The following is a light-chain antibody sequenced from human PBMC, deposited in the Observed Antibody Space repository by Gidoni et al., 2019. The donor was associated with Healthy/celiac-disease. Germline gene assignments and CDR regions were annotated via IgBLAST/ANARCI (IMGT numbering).Light chain of an antibody. CDR1: QSLLHSNGYNY. V-gene: IGKV2-28*01. CDR2: LGS. J-gene: IGKJ4*01. Sequence: IVLTQSPLSLHVTPGEQASISSRSSQSLLHSNGYNYLNWYLQKPGQSAQLLIYLGSNRASGVPDRFSGSGCGPDFTLNISRVEAEDVGVYYCMQALQTPLTFGGGTKVEIK. CDR3: MQALQTPLT.